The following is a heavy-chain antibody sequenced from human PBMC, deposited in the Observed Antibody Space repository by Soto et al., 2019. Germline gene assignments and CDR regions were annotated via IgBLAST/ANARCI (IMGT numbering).Heavy chain of an antibody. CDR3: ARSTSVDAY. CDR1: GFAFSGYW. D-gene: IGHD5-12*01. Sequence: EVQLVESGGDLVQPGGSLRLSCAASGFAFSGYWMSWVRQAPGKGLEGVANRKQDGSEKYYVDSVKGRFTISRDNAKYSLYLQMNSPIVEDAAVYYCARSTSVDAYWGQGTLVTVSS. J-gene: IGHJ4*02. CDR2: RKQDGSEK. V-gene: IGHV3-7*01.